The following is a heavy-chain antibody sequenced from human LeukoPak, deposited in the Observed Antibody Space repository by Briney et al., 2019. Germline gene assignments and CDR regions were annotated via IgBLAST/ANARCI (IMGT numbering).Heavy chain of an antibody. Sequence: PSETLSLTCTVSGGSISSYYWSWIRQPAGKGLEWIGRIYTSGSTNYNPSLKSRVTMSVDTSKNQFSLKLSSVTAADTAVYYCARDRLRDCSSTSCYVGYFDLWGRGTLVTVSS. CDR2: IYTSGST. V-gene: IGHV4-4*07. CDR1: GGSISSYY. J-gene: IGHJ2*01. D-gene: IGHD2-2*01. CDR3: ARDRLRDCSSTSCYVGYFDL.